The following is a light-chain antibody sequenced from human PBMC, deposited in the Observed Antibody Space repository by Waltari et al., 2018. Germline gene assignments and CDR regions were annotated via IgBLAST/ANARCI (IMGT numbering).Light chain of an antibody. CDR3: SSYTASPPHVV. Sequence: QSALTQPASVSGSPGQSISISCTGISSDVGGFNFVSSYQQHPGKAPKLMIYDVFNRPSGVSTRFSGSKSDNAASLAISGLQAEDEAVYYCSSYTASPPHVVFGGGTKVTVL. CDR2: DVF. J-gene: IGLJ2*01. CDR1: SSDVGGFNF. V-gene: IGLV2-14*03.